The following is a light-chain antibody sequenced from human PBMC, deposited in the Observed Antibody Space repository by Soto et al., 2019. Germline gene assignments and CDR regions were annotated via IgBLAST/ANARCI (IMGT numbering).Light chain of an antibody. V-gene: IGLV2-14*01. CDR2: DVS. CDR3: SSYTTTSTQV. J-gene: IGLJ1*01. Sequence: QSALTQPASVSGSPGHSITISCTGTRSDVGHYNYVSWYQQHPGKAPKVVIYDVSNRPSGVSNRFSGSKSGNTASLTISGLQAEDEADYYCSSYTTTSTQVFGTGTKVTVL. CDR1: RSDVGHYNY.